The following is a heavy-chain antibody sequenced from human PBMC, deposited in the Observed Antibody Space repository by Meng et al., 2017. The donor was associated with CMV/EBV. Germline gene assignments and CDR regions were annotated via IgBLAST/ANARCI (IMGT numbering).Heavy chain of an antibody. CDR3: ARVRGCSSTRCYVELDY. CDR1: GFTFSDYE. V-gene: IGHV3-48*03. CDR2: ISSSGSTI. J-gene: IGHJ4*02. D-gene: IGHD2-2*01. Sequence: GESLKISCAASGFTFSDYEMNWVRQAPGKGLEWISYISSSGSTIYYADSVQGRFTISRDNAKNSLYLQMNSLRGEDTAVYHCARVRGCSSTRCYVELDYWGQGTLVTVSS.